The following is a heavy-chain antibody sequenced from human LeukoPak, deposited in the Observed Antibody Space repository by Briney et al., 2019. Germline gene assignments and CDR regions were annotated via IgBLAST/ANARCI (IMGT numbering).Heavy chain of an antibody. CDR1: GFTFSSYS. CDR3: ARDRRIGGFDY. CDR2: IKQDGSEK. D-gene: IGHD3-3*01. Sequence: GGSLRLSCAASGFTFSSYSMNWVRQAPGKGLEWVANIKQDGSEKYYVDSVKGRFTISRDNARNSLYLQMNSLRAEDTAVYYCARDRRIGGFDYWGQGTLVTVSS. J-gene: IGHJ4*02. V-gene: IGHV3-7*01.